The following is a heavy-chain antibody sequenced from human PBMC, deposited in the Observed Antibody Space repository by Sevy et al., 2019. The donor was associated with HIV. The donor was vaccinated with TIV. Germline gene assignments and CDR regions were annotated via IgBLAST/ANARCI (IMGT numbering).Heavy chain of an antibody. CDR3: VSKRGYNHGPFDY. CDR1: GGSITSSETY. D-gene: IGHD2-15*01. V-gene: IGHV4-30-4*01. J-gene: IGHJ4*02. Sequence: SETLSLTCTVSGGSITSSETYWSWIRQPPGKGLEWLGYIHYSGGSYYNPFLKSRVGMSVDTSERQFSLKLSSLTDADTAVYYCVSKRGYNHGPFDYWGQGILVTVSS. CDR2: IHYSGGS.